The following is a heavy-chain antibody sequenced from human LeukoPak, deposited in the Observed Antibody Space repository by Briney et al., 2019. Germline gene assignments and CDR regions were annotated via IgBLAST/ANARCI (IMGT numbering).Heavy chain of an antibody. D-gene: IGHD3-22*01. V-gene: IGHV3-48*04. CDR2: ISSSSSTI. CDR1: GFTFSSXX. Sequence: GGSXXLSCAASGFTFSSXXMNWVRXAPGKGXXXXXYISSSSSTIYYADSVKGGFTISRDNANNSVYLQMNSLRVEDTAVYYCARGSLYYFDSSQSFEYWGQGTLVTVSS. CDR3: ARGSLYYFDSSQSFEY. J-gene: IGHJ4*02.